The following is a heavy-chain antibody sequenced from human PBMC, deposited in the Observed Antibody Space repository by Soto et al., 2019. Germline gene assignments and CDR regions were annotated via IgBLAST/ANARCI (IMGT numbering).Heavy chain of an antibody. CDR1: GFTFSSYG. Sequence: QVQLVESGGGVVQPGRSLRLSCAASGFTFSSYGMHWVRQAPGKGLEWVAVISYDGSNKYYADSVKGRFTISRDNSKNTLYLQMNSLRAEDTAVYYCAKDSLWENDYGDQEDDYWGQGTLVTVSS. D-gene: IGHD4-17*01. CDR2: ISYDGSNK. J-gene: IGHJ4*02. V-gene: IGHV3-30*18. CDR3: AKDSLWENDYGDQEDDY.